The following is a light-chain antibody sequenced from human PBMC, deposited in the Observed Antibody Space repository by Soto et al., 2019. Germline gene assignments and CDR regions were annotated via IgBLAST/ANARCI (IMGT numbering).Light chain of an antibody. V-gene: IGLV2-14*01. CDR3: GSYTSSSTLV. CDR1: SSDVGGYNY. CDR2: EVS. Sequence: QSALTQPASVSGSPGQSITISCTGTSSDVGGYNYVYWYQQHPGKAPKLMIYEVSNRPAGVSNRFSGSKSGNAASLTISGLEGEDEADYYCGSYTSSSTLVFGAGTKLTVL. J-gene: IGLJ1*01.